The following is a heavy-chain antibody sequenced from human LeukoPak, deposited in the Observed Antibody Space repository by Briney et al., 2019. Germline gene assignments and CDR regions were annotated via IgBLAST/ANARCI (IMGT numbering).Heavy chain of an antibody. Sequence: GESLKISFKGSGXTFTSYCIAWVRQMPGKGLEWMGIIYPGDSDTRYSPSFQGQVTISADKSISTAYLQWSSLKASDTAMYYCARGWGYSSSWTFDYWGQGILVTVSS. CDR1: GXTFTSYC. D-gene: IGHD6-13*01. J-gene: IGHJ4*02. CDR3: ARGWGYSSSWTFDY. V-gene: IGHV5-51*01. CDR2: IYPGDSDT.